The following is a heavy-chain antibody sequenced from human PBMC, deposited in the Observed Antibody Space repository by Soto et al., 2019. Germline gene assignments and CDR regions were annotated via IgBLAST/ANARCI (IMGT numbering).Heavy chain of an antibody. V-gene: IGHV4-34*01. D-gene: IGHD2-2*01. J-gene: IGHJ4*02. CDR2: INHSGIT. CDR1: GGSFSGYY. Sequence: QVQLQQWGAGLLKPSETLSLTCAVYGGSFSGYYWSWIRQPPGKGLEWIGEINHSGITNYNPSLKSRVTISVDTSKNQFALKLSSVTAAATAVYYCARLQASIVVVPAAMPVGYYFDYWGQGTLVTVSS. CDR3: ARLQASIVVVPAAMPVGYYFDY.